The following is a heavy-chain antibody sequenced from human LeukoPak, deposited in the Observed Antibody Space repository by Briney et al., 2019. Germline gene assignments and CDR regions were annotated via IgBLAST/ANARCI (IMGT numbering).Heavy chain of an antibody. CDR2: INHSGST. D-gene: IGHD4-23*01. Sequence: PSETLSLTCAVYDGSFSGYYWSWIRQPPGKGLEWIGEINHSGSTNYHPSLKSRVTISVDTYKNQFSLKLSSVTAADTAVYYCARGTEGVTPNWFDPWGQGTLVTVS. J-gene: IGHJ5*02. CDR3: ARGTEGVTPNWFDP. CDR1: DGSFSGYY. V-gene: IGHV4-34*01.